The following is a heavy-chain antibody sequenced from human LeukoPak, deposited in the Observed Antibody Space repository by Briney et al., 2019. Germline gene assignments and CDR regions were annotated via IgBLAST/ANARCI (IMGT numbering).Heavy chain of an antibody. V-gene: IGHV1-69*13. J-gene: IGHJ4*02. D-gene: IGHD2/OR15-2a*01. CDR1: GGTFSSYA. CDR3: AREGSFYTGTFDY. Sequence: SVKVSCKASGGTFSSYAISWVRQAPGQGLEWMGGIIPIFGTANYAQKFQGRVTIIADESTSTAYMELSSLRSEDTAVYYCAREGSFYTGTFDYWGQGTLVTVSS. CDR2: IIPIFGTA.